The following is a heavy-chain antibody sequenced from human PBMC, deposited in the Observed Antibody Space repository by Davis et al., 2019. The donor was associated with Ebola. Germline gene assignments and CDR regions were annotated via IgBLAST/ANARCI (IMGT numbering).Heavy chain of an antibody. V-gene: IGHV4-31*03. CDR3: ARDRGFDP. D-gene: IGHD5-24*01. Sequence: SETLSLTCTVSGGSITRGGYYWNWIRQHPGKGLEWIGYMYNSGSTYYNPSLKSRVTISGDTSKNQFSLKLSSVTAADAAMYYCARDRGFDPWGQGTLVTVSS. CDR2: MYNSGST. CDR1: GGSITRGGYY. J-gene: IGHJ5*02.